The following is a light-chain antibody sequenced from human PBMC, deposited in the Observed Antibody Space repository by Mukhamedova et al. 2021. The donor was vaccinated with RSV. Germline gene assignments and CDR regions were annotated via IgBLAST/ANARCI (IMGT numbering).Light chain of an antibody. CDR1: QSVGNN. CDR3: NLNNKRPLS. J-gene: IGKJ4*01. V-gene: IGKV3D-15*03. CDR2: GAF. Sequence: GERATLSCRASQSVGNNLAWYQQKPGQAPRLLIFGAFVRPTGVPARSSGSGSGTEFTPTITTMQSEDFAVYYCNLNNKRPLSSGG.